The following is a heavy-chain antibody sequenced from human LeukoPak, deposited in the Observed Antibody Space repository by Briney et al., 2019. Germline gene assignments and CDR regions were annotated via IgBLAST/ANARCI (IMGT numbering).Heavy chain of an antibody. D-gene: IGHD3-22*01. CDR2: MYLSGTT. CDR3: AGLVGRYSSGLYYYYFDY. Sequence: PSETLSLTCSVSGDSVSSSPYYWGWVRQPPGKGLEWIGEMYLSGTTHSNPSVKSRVTISIDKSKNQFFLNLSSVTAADTAVYYCAGLVGRYSSGLYYYYFDYWGQGTLVTVSS. CDR1: GDSVSSSPYY. V-gene: IGHV4-39*07. J-gene: IGHJ4*02.